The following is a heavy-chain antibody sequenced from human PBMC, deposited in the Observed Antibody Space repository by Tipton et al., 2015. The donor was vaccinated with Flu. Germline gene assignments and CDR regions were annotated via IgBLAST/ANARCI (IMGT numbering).Heavy chain of an antibody. D-gene: IGHD2/OR15-2a*01. CDR1: GGSISSSSYY. Sequence: TLSLTCTVSGGSISSSSYYWGWIRQPPGKGLEWIGSIYYSGSTYYNPSLKSRVTISVDTSKNQFSLKLSSVTAADTAVYYCARVYLVSMLVAGYFDYWGQGTLVTVSS. CDR3: ARVYLVSMLVAGYFDY. V-gene: IGHV4-39*07. J-gene: IGHJ4*02. CDR2: IYYSGST.